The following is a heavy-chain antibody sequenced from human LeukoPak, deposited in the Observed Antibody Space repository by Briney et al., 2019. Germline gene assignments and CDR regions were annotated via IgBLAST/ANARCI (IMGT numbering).Heavy chain of an antibody. CDR1: GYTFTSYG. D-gene: IGHD6-13*01. CDR2: ISAYNGNT. Sequence: GASVKVSCKASGYTFTSYGISWVRQAPGQGLEWMGWISAYNGNTNYAQKLQGRVTMTTDTSTSTACMELRSLRSDDTAVYYCARDGQALAAAGTTFLDYWGQGTLVTVSS. V-gene: IGHV1-18*01. J-gene: IGHJ4*02. CDR3: ARDGQALAAAGTTFLDY.